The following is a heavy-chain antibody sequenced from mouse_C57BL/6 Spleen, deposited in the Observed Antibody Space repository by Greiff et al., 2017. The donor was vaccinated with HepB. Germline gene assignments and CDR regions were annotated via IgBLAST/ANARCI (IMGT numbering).Heavy chain of an antibody. J-gene: IGHJ3*01. Sequence: EVQLQESGPGLVKPSQSLSLTCSVTGYSITSGYYWNWIRQFPGNKLEWMGYISYDGSNNYNPSLKNRISRTRDTTKNQFFLKLNSVTNEYTATYDCSREEGDDYVWAWFAYWGQGTLVTVSA. D-gene: IGHD2-4*01. CDR1: GYSITSGYY. CDR2: ISYDGSN. CDR3: SREEGDDYVWAWFAY. V-gene: IGHV3-6*01.